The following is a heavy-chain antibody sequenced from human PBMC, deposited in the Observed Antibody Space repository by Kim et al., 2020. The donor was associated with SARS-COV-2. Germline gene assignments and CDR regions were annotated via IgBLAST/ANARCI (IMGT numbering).Heavy chain of an antibody. CDR1: GFTFSSYA. CDR2: ISYDGSNK. Sequence: GGSLRLSCAASGFTFSSYAMHWVRQAPGKGLEWVAVISYDGSNKYYADSVKGRFTISRDNSKNTLYLQMNSLRAEDTAVYYCARGGGYSGSYEDYYYGM. V-gene: IGHV3-30*04. CDR3: ARGGGYSGSYEDYYYGM. D-gene: IGHD1-26*01. J-gene: IGHJ6*01.